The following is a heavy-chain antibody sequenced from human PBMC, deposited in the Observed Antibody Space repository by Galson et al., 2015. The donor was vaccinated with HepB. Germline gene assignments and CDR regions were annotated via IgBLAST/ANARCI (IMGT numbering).Heavy chain of an antibody. J-gene: IGHJ4*02. D-gene: IGHD3-9*01. CDR1: GFTFSSYS. V-gene: IGHV3-21*04. CDR3: AIFPEVILTGTDY. CDR2: ISSSSSYI. Sequence: SLRLSCAASGFTFSSYSMNWVRQAPGKGLEWVSSISSSSSYIYYAEKFQGRVTITADTSTDTAYMELSSLRSEDTAVYYCAIFPEVILTGTDYWGQGTLVTVSS.